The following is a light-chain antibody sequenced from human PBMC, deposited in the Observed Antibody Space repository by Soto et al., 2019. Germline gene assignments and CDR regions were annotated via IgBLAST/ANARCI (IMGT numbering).Light chain of an antibody. CDR2: GTS. V-gene: IGKV3-20*01. CDR1: QGVSRTY. Sequence: EIVLTQSPGTLSLAPGQRATLSCKASQGVSRTYLAWYQQKPGRAPRLLIYGTSRRASGIPDRFSGSGSGTDFTLTISRLEPEDFAVYYCQFYGALMWAFGQGTKVDIK. CDR3: QFYGALMWA. J-gene: IGKJ1*01.